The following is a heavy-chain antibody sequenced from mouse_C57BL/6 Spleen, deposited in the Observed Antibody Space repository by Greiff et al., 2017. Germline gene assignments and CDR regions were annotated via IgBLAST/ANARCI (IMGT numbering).Heavy chain of an antibody. D-gene: IGHD1-2*01. V-gene: IGHV3-1*01. CDR3: ARWATAPYAMDY. J-gene: IGHJ4*01. Sequence: EVQVVESGPGMVKPSQSLSLTCTVTGYSITSGYDWHWIRHFPGNKLEWMGYISYSGSTYYNPSLKSRISITHDTSKNHFFLKLNSVTTEDTATYYCARWATAPYAMDYWGQGTSVTVSS. CDR2: ISYSGST. CDR1: GYSITSGYD.